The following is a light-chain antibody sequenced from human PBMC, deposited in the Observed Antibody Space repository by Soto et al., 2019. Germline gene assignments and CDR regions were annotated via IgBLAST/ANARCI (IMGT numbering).Light chain of an antibody. Sequence: EMVMTQSPATLSVSPGERVTLSCRATQSVSSDLAWYQQRPGQAPRLLIYGASTRATGIAARFSGSGSGTEFTLTISSLESEDFAVYDCLQYDNWPPTFGQGTKLEIK. CDR2: GAS. CDR3: LQYDNWPPT. CDR1: QSVSSD. J-gene: IGKJ2*01. V-gene: IGKV3-15*01.